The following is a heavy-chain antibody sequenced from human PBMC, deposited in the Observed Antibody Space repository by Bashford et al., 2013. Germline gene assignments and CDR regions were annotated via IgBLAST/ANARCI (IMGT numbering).Heavy chain of an antibody. CDR3: ARYADQGDANWFDP. CDR1: GDSISDGAHY. D-gene: IGHD4-17*01. Sequence: TLSLTCSVSGDSISDGAHYWSWIRQSPGKGLEWLGYIYYTGNTYYNPSLKSRFLLSVDTSKNQFSLKVRSVTAADTAVYYCARYADQGDANWFDPWGQGTLVTVSS. J-gene: IGHJ5*02. CDR2: IYYTGNT. V-gene: IGHV4-30-4*01.